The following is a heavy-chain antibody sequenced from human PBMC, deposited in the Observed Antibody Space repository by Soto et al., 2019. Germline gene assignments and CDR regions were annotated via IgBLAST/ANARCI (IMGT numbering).Heavy chain of an antibody. D-gene: IGHD1-1*01. J-gene: IGHJ6*02. CDR2: ISYDGSNK. Sequence: PGGSLRLSCAASGFTFSSYGMHWVRQAPGKGLEWVAVISYDGSNKYYADSVKGRFTISRDNSKNTLYLQMNSLRAEDTAVYYCAKAWWNDNYYYYGMDVWGQGTTVTVSS. CDR3: AKAWWNDNYYYYGMDV. CDR1: GFTFSSYG. V-gene: IGHV3-30*18.